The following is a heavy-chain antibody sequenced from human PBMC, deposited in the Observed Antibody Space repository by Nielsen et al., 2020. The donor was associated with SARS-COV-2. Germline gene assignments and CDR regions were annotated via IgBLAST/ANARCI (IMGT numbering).Heavy chain of an antibody. CDR2: ISYDGGNK. CDR3: ARDYWDYYGSGSYYY. CDR1: GFTFSSYA. V-gene: IGHV3-30-3*01. Sequence: GGSLRLSCAASGFTFSSYAMHWVRQAPGKGLEWVAVISYDGGNKYYADSVKGRFTISRDNSKNTLYLQMNSLRAEDTAVYYCARDYWDYYGSGSYYYWGQGTLVTVSS. J-gene: IGHJ4*02. D-gene: IGHD3-10*01.